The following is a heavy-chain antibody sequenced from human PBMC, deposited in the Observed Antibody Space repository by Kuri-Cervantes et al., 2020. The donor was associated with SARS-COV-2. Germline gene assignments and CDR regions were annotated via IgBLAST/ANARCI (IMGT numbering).Heavy chain of an antibody. D-gene: IGHD3-10*01. CDR2: IYYSGST. J-gene: IGHJ6*02. Sequence: SETLSLTCAVYGGSFSGYYWSWIRQPPGKGLEWIGYIYYSGSTNYNPSLKSRVTISVDTSKNQFSLKLSSVTAADTAVYYCARHALSSSVRGGGEYYYYYGTDVWGQGTTVTVSS. CDR3: ARHALSSSVRGGGEYYYYYGTDV. CDR1: GGSFSGYY. V-gene: IGHV4-59*08.